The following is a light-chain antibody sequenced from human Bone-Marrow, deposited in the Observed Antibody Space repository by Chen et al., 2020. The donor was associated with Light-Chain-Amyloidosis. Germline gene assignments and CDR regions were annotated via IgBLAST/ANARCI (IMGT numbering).Light chain of an antibody. J-gene: IGLJ3*02. CDR2: DDG. Sequence: YVLPQPSSVSVAPGQTATIACGGNNIGSTSVHWYQQTPGQAPLLVVYDDGDRPSGIPERLSGSNSGNTATLTISRVEAGDEADYYCQVWDRSSDRPVFGGGTKLTVL. CDR1: NIGSTS. V-gene: IGLV3-21*02. CDR3: QVWDRSSDRPV.